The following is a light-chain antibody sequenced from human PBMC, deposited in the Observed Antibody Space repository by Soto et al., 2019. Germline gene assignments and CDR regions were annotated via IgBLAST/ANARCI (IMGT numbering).Light chain of an antibody. CDR1: SSDIGSYTL. CDR3: CSYAGGFTYV. V-gene: IGLV2-23*02. CDR2: EVD. J-gene: IGLJ1*01. Sequence: QSVLTQPASVSGSPGQSITISCTGTSSDIGSYTLVSWYQQHPGKAPKVMIYEVDKWPSGVSTRFSGSRSGNTASLTISGLQAEDEADYFCCSYAGGFTYVFGTGTRSPS.